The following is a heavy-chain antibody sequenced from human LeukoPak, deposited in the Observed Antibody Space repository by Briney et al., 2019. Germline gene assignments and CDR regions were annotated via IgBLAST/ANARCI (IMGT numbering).Heavy chain of an antibody. CDR1: GGSISSYY. Sequence: SETLSPTCTVSGGSISSYYWSWIRQPPGKGLEWIGNIYYSGSTNYNPSLRSRVTISVDTSKNQCSLKLSSVTAADTAVYYCARGGDPHYGMDVWGQGTTVTVSS. J-gene: IGHJ6*02. V-gene: IGHV4-59*01. CDR3: ARGGDPHYGMDV. D-gene: IGHD2-21*01. CDR2: IYYSGST.